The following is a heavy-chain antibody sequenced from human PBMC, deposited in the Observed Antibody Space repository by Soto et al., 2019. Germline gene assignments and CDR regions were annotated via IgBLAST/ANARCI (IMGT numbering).Heavy chain of an antibody. CDR1: GFTFSSYS. CDR2: ISSSSSYI. V-gene: IGHV3-21*01. CDR3: ARDEGGYCSGGSCSRNWFDP. J-gene: IGHJ5*02. Sequence: GGSLRLSCAASGFTFSSYSMNWVRQAPGKGLEWVSSISSSSSYIYYADSVKGRFTISRDNAKNSLYLQMNSLRAEDTAVYYCARDEGGYCSGGSCSRNWFDPWGQGTLVTVSS. D-gene: IGHD2-15*01.